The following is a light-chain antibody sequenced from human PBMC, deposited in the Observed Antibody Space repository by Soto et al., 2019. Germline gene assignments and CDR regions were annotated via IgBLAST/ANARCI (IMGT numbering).Light chain of an antibody. J-gene: IGKJ5*01. CDR1: QAIRTA. Sequence: AIQLTQSPSSLYASVGDRVTITCRASQAIRTALGWYQQKPGKVPKLLIYAASILQSGVPSRFSGSGSGTEFTLTISSLQPDDFATYYCQQYNTYSTFGQGTRLEIK. CDR2: AAS. V-gene: IGKV1-6*01. CDR3: QQYNTYST.